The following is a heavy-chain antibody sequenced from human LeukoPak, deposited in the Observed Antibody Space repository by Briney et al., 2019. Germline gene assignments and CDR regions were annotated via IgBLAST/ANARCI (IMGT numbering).Heavy chain of an antibody. CDR2: INPSSGGT. D-gene: IGHD2-15*01. J-gene: IGHJ5*02. CDR1: GYTFTGYY. Sequence: ASVKVSCKASGYTFTGYYMHWVRQAPGQGLEWMGWINPSSGGTNYAQKFQGRVTMTRDTSISTAYMELSRLRSDDTAVYYCARGPHCSGGSCYSKNWFDPWGQGTLVTVSS. CDR3: ARGPHCSGGSCYSKNWFDP. V-gene: IGHV1-2*02.